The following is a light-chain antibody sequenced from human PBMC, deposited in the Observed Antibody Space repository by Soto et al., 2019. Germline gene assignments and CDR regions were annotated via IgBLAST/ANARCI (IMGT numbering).Light chain of an antibody. Sequence: EIVFTQSPGTLSFSPGERATLPCRASQSVSSSYLAWFQQKPGQAPRLLIYGASSRATGIPDRFSGSGSGTDFTLTISRLEPEDFAVYYCQQYGNAPFTFGPGTKVDIK. CDR2: GAS. CDR3: QQYGNAPFT. CDR1: QSVSSSY. V-gene: IGKV3-20*01. J-gene: IGKJ3*01.